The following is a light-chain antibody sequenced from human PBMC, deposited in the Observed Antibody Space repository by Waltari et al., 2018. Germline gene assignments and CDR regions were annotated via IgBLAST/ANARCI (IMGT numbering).Light chain of an antibody. CDR1: ALGTRY. CDR3: QSWDTATGVIV. V-gene: IGLV3-1*01. Sequence: SYDLTQAPSESVSPGETATITCPGHALGTRYTSWYQQMPGQSPVLLTSEDSIRPSGVPERFSGSNSGDTATLTISGTQPLDEAVYFCQSWDTATGVIVFGTGTELTVL. CDR2: EDS. J-gene: IGLJ1*01.